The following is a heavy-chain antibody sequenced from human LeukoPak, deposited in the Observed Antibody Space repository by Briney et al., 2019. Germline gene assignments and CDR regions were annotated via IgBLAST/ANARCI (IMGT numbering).Heavy chain of an antibody. V-gene: IGHV3-53*04. D-gene: IGHD4-17*01. CDR2: IYSGGST. CDR1: GFTVSSNY. Sequence: GGSLRLSCAASGFTVSSNYMSRVRQAPGKGLEWVSVIYSGGSTYYADSVKGRFTISRHNSKNTLYLQMNSLRAEDTAVYYCARVGDGDYGLNWGQGTLVTVSS. CDR3: ARVGDGDYGLN. J-gene: IGHJ4*02.